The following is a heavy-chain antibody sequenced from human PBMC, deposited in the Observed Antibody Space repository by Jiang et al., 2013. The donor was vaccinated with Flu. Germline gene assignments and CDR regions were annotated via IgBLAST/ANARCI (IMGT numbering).Heavy chain of an antibody. J-gene: IGHJ6*02. V-gene: IGHV4-39*01. CDR3: ARQWGDGCNYPYYFYGLDV. CDR2: IYYSGSS. CDR1: GDSITNSYYY. Sequence: PGLVKPSETLSLTCTVSGDSITNSYYYWVWIRQPPGKGLDWLGTIYYSGSSYYNPSLKSRVTISVDTSKNQFSLKLSSVTAADTAVYFCARQWGDGCNYPYYFYGLDVWGQGTTVTVSS. D-gene: IGHD5-24*01.